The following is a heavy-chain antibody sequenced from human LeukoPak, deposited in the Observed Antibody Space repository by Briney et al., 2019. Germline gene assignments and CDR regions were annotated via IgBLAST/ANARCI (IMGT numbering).Heavy chain of an antibody. V-gene: IGHV4-39*01. Sequence: SETLSLTCTVSGGSISISNYYWGWLRQPPGKGPEWIGSFYYSGSTYYNPSLKSRVTISVDTSKSQFSLKLNSVTAADTAVYYCARKQWVMYYFDSWGQGTLVTVSS. CDR3: ARKQWVMYYFDS. J-gene: IGHJ4*02. CDR2: FYYSGST. D-gene: IGHD6-19*01. CDR1: GGSISISNYY.